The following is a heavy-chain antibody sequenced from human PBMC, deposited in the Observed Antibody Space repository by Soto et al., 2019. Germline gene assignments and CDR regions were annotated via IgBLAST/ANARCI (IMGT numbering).Heavy chain of an antibody. V-gene: IGHV4-59*01. D-gene: IGHD3-10*01. CDR1: GGSISSYY. CDR3: GATMVWGVYYYYGMDV. Sequence: SETLSLTCTASGGSISSYYWSWIRQPPGKGLEWIGYIYYSGSTNYNPSLKSRVTISVDTSKNQFSLKLSSVTAADTAVYYCGATMVWGVYYYYGMDVWGQGTTVTVSS. CDR2: IYYSGST. J-gene: IGHJ6*01.